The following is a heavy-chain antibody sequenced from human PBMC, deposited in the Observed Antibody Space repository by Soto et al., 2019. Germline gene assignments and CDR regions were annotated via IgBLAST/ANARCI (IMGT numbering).Heavy chain of an antibody. D-gene: IGHD6-19*01. CDR2: IYYSGST. J-gene: IGHJ5*02. CDR1: VDSISSYY. Sequence: ASETLSPTCTVSVDSISSYYWNWIRQSPGKGLEWIGYIYYSGSTNYNPSLTSRVAISIDTSKNQFSLKLRSVTATDTAVYYCARQNDLQWLVRGSWFDPWGQGILVTVSS. V-gene: IGHV4-59*01. CDR3: ARQNDLQWLVRGSWFDP.